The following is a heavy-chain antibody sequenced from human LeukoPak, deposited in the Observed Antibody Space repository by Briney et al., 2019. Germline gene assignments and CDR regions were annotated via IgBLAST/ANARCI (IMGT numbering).Heavy chain of an antibody. CDR2: IRSKANSYAT. CDR1: EFTFSGSA. CDR3: RSGSIAAAGTSIDY. D-gene: IGHD6-13*01. Sequence: GGSLRLSCAASEFTFSGSAMHWVRQASGKGLEWVGRIRSKANSYATAYAASVKGRFTISRDDSKNTAYLQMNSLKTEDTAVYYCRSGSIAAAGTSIDYWGQGTLVTVSS. J-gene: IGHJ4*02. V-gene: IGHV3-73*01.